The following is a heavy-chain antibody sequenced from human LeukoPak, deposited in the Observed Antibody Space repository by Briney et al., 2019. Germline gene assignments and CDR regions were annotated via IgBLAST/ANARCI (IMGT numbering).Heavy chain of an antibody. CDR2: LYYSGST. CDR3: ARVVPYGDFVGYFDY. Sequence: SETLSLTCTVSGGSISSSSYYWGWIRQPPGKGLEWIGSLYYSGSTYYNPSLKSRVTISVDTSKNQFSLKLSSVTAADTAVYYCARVVPYGDFVGYFDYWGQGTLVTVSS. D-gene: IGHD4-17*01. J-gene: IGHJ4*02. CDR1: GGSISSSSYY. V-gene: IGHV4-39*01.